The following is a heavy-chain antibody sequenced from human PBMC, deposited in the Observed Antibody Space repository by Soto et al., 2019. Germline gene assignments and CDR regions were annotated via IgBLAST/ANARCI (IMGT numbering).Heavy chain of an antibody. CDR2: IFYSGST. CDR3: ARQHSSSSGNNWFDP. V-gene: IGHV4-39*01. CDR1: GGSISDVSYY. J-gene: IGHJ5*02. D-gene: IGHD6-6*01. Sequence: QLQLQESGPRLVKPSETLSLTCTVSGGSISDVSYYWGWIRQPPGKGLEWIGSIFYSGSTYNNPSLKSRVTISVDTSKNQFSLKLYSVTAADTAVYYCARQHSSSSGNNWFDPWGQGTLVTVSS.